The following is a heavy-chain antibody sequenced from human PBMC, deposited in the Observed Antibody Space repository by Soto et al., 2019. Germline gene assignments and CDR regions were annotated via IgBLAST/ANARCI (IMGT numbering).Heavy chain of an antibody. Sequence: QVQLVQSGAEVKKPGASVKVSCKASGYTFINYYMHWVRQAHGQGREWMGIINPSGGSTTYAQKLQGRVTMTRDTSTSTHYMELGSLRSEDTAVYYCARDPYYYGSGLDIWGQGTMVTVSS. J-gene: IGHJ3*02. CDR1: GYTFINYY. D-gene: IGHD3-10*01. V-gene: IGHV1-46*03. CDR2: INPSGGST. CDR3: ARDPYYYGSGLDI.